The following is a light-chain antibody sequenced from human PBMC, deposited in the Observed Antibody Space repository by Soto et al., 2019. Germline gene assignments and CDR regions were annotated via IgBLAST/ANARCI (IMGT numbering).Light chain of an antibody. V-gene: IGKV3-15*01. CDR1: QSVSSN. J-gene: IGKJ4*01. Sequence: EIVMTQSPATLSVSPGERATLSCRASQSVSSNFAWYQQKPGQAPRLLIYGASTRATGLPARFSGSGSGTEFPLTISSLQSEDFAVYYCQQYNNWLTFGGGTKVEIK. CDR2: GAS. CDR3: QQYNNWLT.